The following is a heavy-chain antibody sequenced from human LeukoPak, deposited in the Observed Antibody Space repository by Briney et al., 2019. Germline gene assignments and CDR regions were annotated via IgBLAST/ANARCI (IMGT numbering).Heavy chain of an antibody. D-gene: IGHD4-17*01. CDR1: GFTFSRYE. CDR3: APYGDFFDY. Sequence: PGGSLGLSCAASGFTFSRYEMNWVRQAPGKGLEWVSYISSSGTTIYYADSVKGRFTISRDNAKNSLFLLMNSLRPEDTAVYYCAPYGDFFDYWGQGTLVTVSS. J-gene: IGHJ4*02. CDR2: ISSSGTTI. V-gene: IGHV3-48*03.